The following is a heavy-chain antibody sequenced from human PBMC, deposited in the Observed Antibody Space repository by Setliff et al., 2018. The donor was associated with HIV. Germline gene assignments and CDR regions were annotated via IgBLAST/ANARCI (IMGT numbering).Heavy chain of an antibody. D-gene: IGHD6-19*01. CDR1: GFRFNIYA. CDR3: AKDYSSGWFDY. V-gene: IGHV3-23*01. CDR2: ISGSGSTT. Sequence: SLRLSCAASGFRFNIYAMTWVRQAPGKGLQWVSSISGSGSTTNYADSVKGRFTISRDNSKSTLYLQMNSLRAEDTAVYYCAKDYSSGWFDYWGQGTLVTVSS. J-gene: IGHJ4*02.